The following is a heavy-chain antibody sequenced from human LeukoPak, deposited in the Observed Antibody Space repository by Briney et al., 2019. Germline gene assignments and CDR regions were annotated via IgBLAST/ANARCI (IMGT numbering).Heavy chain of an antibody. D-gene: IGHD2-2*01. V-gene: IGHV4-39*01. J-gene: IGHJ5*02. Sequence: SGTLSLTCTVSGGSISSSSYYWGSIRHPPGTGLECIRSSCYSGITYYNPSLKIRVTISVDASENQFSLKLSSVTAADTAVYYCARMVGYCSSTSCYAGWFDPWGQGTLVTVSS. CDR1: GGSISSSSYY. CDR2: SCYSGIT. CDR3: ARMVGYCSSTSCYAGWFDP.